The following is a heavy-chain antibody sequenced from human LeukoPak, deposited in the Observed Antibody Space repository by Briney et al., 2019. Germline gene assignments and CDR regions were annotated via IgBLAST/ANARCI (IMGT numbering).Heavy chain of an antibody. CDR1: GFTFNTFN. J-gene: IGHJ4*02. D-gene: IGHD3-9*01. Sequence: GGSLRLSCAASGFTFNTFNMNWVRQAPGKGMEWVSSITSGGDYIYYADSVKGRFTTSRDNAKNSLSLQLNSLRVEDTAVYYCARGHYDVLAASYKWTPDYWGQGTLVTVSS. CDR2: ITSGGDYI. V-gene: IGHV3-21*01. CDR3: ARGHYDVLAASYKWTPDY.